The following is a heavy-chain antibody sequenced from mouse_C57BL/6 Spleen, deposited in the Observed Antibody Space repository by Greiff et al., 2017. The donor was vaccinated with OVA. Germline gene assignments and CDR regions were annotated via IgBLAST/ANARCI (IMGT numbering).Heavy chain of an antibody. CDR3: ARGAYGYDGYYYAMDY. V-gene: IGHV3-6*01. J-gene: IGHJ4*01. CDR1: GYSITSGYY. D-gene: IGHD2-2*01. Sequence: EVQLQESGPGLVKPSQSLSLTCSVTGYSITSGYYWNWIRQFPGNKLEWMGNISYDGSNNYNPSLKNRITLTRHTSKNLFFLNLNSVTTEDTATYYCARGAYGYDGYYYAMDYWGQGTSVTVSS. CDR2: ISYDGSN.